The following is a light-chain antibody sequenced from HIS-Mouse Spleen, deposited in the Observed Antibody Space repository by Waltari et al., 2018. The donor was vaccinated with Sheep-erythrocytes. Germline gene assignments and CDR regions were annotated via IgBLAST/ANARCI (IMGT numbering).Light chain of an antibody. Sequence: QSALTQPRSVSGSPGQSVTIPCTGTSSDVGGSNYVSWYQQHPGKAPKLMIYDVSKRPSGVPDRFSGSKSGNTASLTISGLQAEDEADYYCCSYAGSYTYVFGTGTKVTDL. CDR1: SSDVGGSNY. J-gene: IGLJ1*01. CDR2: DVS. V-gene: IGLV2-11*01. CDR3: CSYAGSYTYV.